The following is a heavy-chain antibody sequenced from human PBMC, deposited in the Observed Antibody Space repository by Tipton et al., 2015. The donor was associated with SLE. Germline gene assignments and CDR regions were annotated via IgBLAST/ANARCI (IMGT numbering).Heavy chain of an antibody. D-gene: IGHD5-24*01. V-gene: IGHV4-59*11. Sequence: LRLSCTVSGGSMNSHYWTWIRQPPGKGLEWIAYIYSSGGTKYNPSLKSRVIISIDTPKNQFFLNVTSVTAADTAVYYCAKIFRGGMDVWGQGTTVTVSS. CDR2: IYSSGGT. J-gene: IGHJ6*02. CDR1: GGSMNSHY. CDR3: AKIFRGGMDV.